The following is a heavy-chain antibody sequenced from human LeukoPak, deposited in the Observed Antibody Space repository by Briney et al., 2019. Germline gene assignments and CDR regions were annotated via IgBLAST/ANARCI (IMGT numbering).Heavy chain of an antibody. CDR2: TYHSGNT. CDR1: GGSISSGHSS. V-gene: IGHV4-30-2*01. D-gene: IGHD1-26*01. J-gene: IGHJ3*02. CDR3: ARGGTAFDI. Sequence: PSQTLSLTCVVSGGSISSGHSSWNWFRQPPGKGLEWIGYTYHSGNTYYNPSLKSRVAISVDRSKNQLSLKLKSVTAADTALYYCARGGTAFDIWGQGTMVTVSS.